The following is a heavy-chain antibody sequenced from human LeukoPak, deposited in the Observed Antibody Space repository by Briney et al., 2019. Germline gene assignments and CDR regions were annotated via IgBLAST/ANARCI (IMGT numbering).Heavy chain of an antibody. Sequence: PGGSLRLSCAASGFTVSSNYMSWVRQAPGKGLEWVTFIQYDGSNKYYADSVKGRFTISRDNSKNTVYLQMNSLRTEDTAVYYCARSLTMVRAYDYWGQGTLVTVSS. J-gene: IGHJ4*02. CDR3: ARSLTMVRAYDY. CDR2: IQYDGSNK. CDR1: GFTVSSNY. D-gene: IGHD3-10*01. V-gene: IGHV3-30*02.